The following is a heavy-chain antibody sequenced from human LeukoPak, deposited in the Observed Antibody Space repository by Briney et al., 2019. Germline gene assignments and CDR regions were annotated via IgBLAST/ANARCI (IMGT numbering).Heavy chain of an antibody. J-gene: IGHJ4*02. CDR3: ARNYYGSGSYYYDY. D-gene: IGHD3-10*01. Sequence: GGSLRLSCAASGFTFSSYIMNWVRQAPGKGLEWVSSISSSSSYIYYADSVKGRFTISRDNAKNSLYLQMNSLRAEDTAVYYCARNYYGSGSYYYDYWGQGTLVTVSS. CDR1: GFTFSSYI. V-gene: IGHV3-21*01. CDR2: ISSSSSYI.